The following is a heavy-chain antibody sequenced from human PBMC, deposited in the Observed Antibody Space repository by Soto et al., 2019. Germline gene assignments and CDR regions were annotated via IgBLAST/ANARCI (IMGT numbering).Heavy chain of an antibody. Sequence: GGSLRLSCAASGFTFSSYAMHWVRQAPGKGLEWVAVISYDGSNKYYADSVKGRFTISRDNSKNTLYLQMNSLRAEDTAVYYCARDPLLWFGESYWFDPWGQGTLVTVSS. CDR1: GFTFSSYA. CDR3: ARDPLLWFGESYWFDP. CDR2: ISYDGSNK. D-gene: IGHD3-10*01. V-gene: IGHV3-30-3*01. J-gene: IGHJ5*02.